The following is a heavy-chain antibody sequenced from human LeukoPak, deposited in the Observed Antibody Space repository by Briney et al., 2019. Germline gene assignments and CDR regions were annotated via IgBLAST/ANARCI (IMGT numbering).Heavy chain of an antibody. CDR1: GFTFGDYA. D-gene: IGHD3-10*01. Sequence: PGGSLRLSCTASGFTFGDYAMSWVRQAPGKGLEWVGFIRSKAYGGTTEYAASVKGRFTISRDDSKSIAYLQMNSLKTEDTAVYYCTRELARPLWLGELSVDYWGQGTLVTVSS. J-gene: IGHJ4*02. V-gene: IGHV3-49*04. CDR3: TRELARPLWLGELSVDY. CDR2: IRSKAYGGTT.